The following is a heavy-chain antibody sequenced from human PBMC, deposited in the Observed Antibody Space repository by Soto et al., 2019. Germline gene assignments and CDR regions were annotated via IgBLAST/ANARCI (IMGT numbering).Heavy chain of an antibody. CDR1: GFTFSSYG. Sequence: QVQLVESGGGVVQPGRSLRLSCAASGFTFSSYGMHWVRQAPGKGLEWVAVIWYDGSNKYYADSVKGRFTISRDNSKNTLYLQINSLRVEDTAVYYCARAQFPTLGYCSSTSCYGDAAFDIWGQGTMVTVSS. J-gene: IGHJ3*02. V-gene: IGHV3-33*01. CDR2: IWYDGSNK. CDR3: ARAQFPTLGYCSSTSCYGDAAFDI. D-gene: IGHD2-2*01.